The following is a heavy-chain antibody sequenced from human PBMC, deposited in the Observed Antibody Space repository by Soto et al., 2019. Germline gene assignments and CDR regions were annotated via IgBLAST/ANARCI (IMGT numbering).Heavy chain of an antibody. CDR3: AREAIYSSGQGMXL. D-gene: IGHD3-22*01. CDR2: ITSDGTSV. V-gene: IGHV3-74*01. J-gene: IGHJ5*02. Sequence: HPGGSLRLSCAASGFTFSRHWMYWVRQVPGKGLSWVARITSDGTSVRYAESVNGRFIVSRDNAKNSLFLEMKRLRVEDTAVYYFAREAIYSSGQGMXLWGQGTLVTVSS. CDR1: GFTFSRHW.